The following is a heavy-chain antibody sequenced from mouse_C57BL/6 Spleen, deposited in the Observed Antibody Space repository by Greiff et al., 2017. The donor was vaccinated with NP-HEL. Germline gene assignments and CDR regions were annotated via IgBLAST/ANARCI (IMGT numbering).Heavy chain of an antibody. CDR1: GYSITSGYY. CDR3: ARDGYYVDAY. J-gene: IGHJ3*01. Sequence: VQLKESGPGLVKPSQSLSLTCSVTGYSITSGYYWNWIRQFPGNKLEWMGYISYDGSNNYNPSLKNRISITRDTSKNQFFLKLNSVTTEDTATYYCARDGYYVDAYWGQGTLVTVSA. V-gene: IGHV3-6*01. CDR2: ISYDGSN. D-gene: IGHD2-3*01.